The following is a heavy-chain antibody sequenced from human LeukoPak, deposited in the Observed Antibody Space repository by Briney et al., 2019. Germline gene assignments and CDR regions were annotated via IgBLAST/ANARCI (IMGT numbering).Heavy chain of an antibody. CDR2: IIPIFGTA. D-gene: IGHD1-1*01. CDR3: ARDYGTGTTPYYYYMDV. V-gene: IGHV1-69*05. Sequence: ASVKVSCKASGGTFSSYAISWVRQAPGQGLEWTGGIIPIFGTANYAQKFQGRVTITTDESTSTAYMELSSLRSEDTAVYYCARDYGTGTTPYYYYMDVWGKGTTVTVSS. J-gene: IGHJ6*03. CDR1: GGTFSSYA.